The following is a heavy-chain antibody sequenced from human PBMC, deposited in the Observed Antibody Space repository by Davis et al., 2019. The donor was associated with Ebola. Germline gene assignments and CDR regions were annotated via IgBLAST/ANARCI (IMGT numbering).Heavy chain of an antibody. D-gene: IGHD6-6*01. CDR2: INHSGST. CDR3: ARGPIAARRDYYYYYGMDV. V-gene: IGHV4-34*01. Sequence: MPSETLSLTCAVYGGSFSGYYWSWIRQPPGKGLEWIGEINHSGSTNYNPSLKSRVTISVDTSKNQFSLKLSSVTAADTAVYYCARGPIAARRDYYYYYGMDVWGQGTTVTVSS. CDR1: GGSFSGYY. J-gene: IGHJ6*02.